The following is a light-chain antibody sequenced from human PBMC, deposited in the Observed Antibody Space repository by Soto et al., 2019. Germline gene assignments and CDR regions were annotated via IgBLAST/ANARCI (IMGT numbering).Light chain of an antibody. CDR1: SSNIGAGYD. CDR2: GNG. CDR3: QSYDTSLSGAL. Sequence: QSVLTQPPSVSEAPGQRVTISCTGSSSNIGAGYDVHWYQQLPGAAPKLLIYGNGNRPSGVPERFSGSKSATSASLAISGLQAEDEADYYCQSYDTSLSGALFGGGTKLTVL. V-gene: IGLV1-40*01. J-gene: IGLJ2*01.